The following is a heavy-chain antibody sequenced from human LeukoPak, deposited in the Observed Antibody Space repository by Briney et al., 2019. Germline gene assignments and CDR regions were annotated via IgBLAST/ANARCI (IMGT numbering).Heavy chain of an antibody. CDR1: GLTFSNAW. CDR2: IKSKTDGGTI. CDR3: TALGAASEY. J-gene: IGHJ4*02. V-gene: IGHV3-15*01. D-gene: IGHD2-15*01. Sequence: PGGSLRLSCVASGLTFSNAWMSWIRQAPGKGLQWVGHIKSKTDGGTIDYAAPVKGRFTISRDDSKNTLYLQMNSLKNEDAALYYCTALGAASEYWGQGALVTVSS.